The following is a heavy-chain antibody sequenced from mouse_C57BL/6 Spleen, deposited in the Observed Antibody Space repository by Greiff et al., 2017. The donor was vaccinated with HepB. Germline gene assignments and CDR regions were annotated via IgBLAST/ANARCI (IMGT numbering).Heavy chain of an antibody. CDR1: GYAFSSSW. Sequence: VQLQQSGPELVKPGASVKISCKASGYAFSSSWMNWVKQRPGKGLEWIGRIYPGDGDTNYNGKFKGKATLTADKSSSTAYMQISSLTSEDAAVYFCARSYYYGSSYDYAMDYWGQGTSVTVSS. V-gene: IGHV1-82*01. CDR3: ARSYYYGSSYDYAMDY. D-gene: IGHD1-1*01. J-gene: IGHJ4*01. CDR2: IYPGDGDT.